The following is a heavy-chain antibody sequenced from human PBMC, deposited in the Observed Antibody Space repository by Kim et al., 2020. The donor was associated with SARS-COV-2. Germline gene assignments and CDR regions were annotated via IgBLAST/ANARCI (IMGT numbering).Heavy chain of an antibody. Sequence: SETLSLTCTVSGGSISGSTYYWGWIRQPPGKGLEWIGSMDNSGSSYYNPSLKSRVTISVDTSENEFSLKVSSVTAADTAVYYCVRQSGHALVGATYYYYNGMDVWGQGTTVTVSS. CDR2: MDNSGSS. CDR3: VRQSGHALVGATYYYYNGMDV. J-gene: IGHJ6*02. CDR1: GGSISGSTYY. V-gene: IGHV4-39*01. D-gene: IGHD1-26*01.